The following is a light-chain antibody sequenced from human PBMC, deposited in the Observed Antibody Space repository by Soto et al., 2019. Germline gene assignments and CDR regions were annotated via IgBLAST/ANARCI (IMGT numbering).Light chain of an antibody. J-gene: IGKJ1*01. CDR3: QQYGRSPVT. CDR2: GAS. Sequence: EILLTQSPATLSVSPGERAPLSCRASQSVSSNLAWYQRQPGQAPRLLIYGASYRDTGIPARFSGIGSGTDFTLTISRLEPEDFAVYYCQQYGRSPVTFGQGTKVDIK. CDR1: QSVSSN. V-gene: IGKV3-20*01.